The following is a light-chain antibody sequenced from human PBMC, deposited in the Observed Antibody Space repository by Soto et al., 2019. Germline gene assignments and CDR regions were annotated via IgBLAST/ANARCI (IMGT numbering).Light chain of an antibody. V-gene: IGLV2-14*01. CDR3: SSYTSGSTVV. J-gene: IGLJ3*02. CDR1: SSDFGGYNY. CDR2: EVS. Sequence: QSVLTQPASVSGSPGQSITISCTGTSSDFGGYNYVSWYQQHPRKAPKLMIYEVSHRPSGVSDRFSGSKSGNTASLTISGLQAEDEADYYCSSYTSGSTVVFGGGTQLTVL.